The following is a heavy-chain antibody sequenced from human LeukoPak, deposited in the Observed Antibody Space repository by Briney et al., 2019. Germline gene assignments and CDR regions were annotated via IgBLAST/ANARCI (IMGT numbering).Heavy chain of an antibody. V-gene: IGHV1-69*05. CDR3: ARGDNNGWYSDY. J-gene: IGHJ4*02. Sequence: SVKVSCKASGGTFSSYAISWVRQVPGQGLEWMGGIIPIFGTANYAQKFQGRFTITTDESTNTAYMEMSSLRFEDTAVYYCARGDNNGWYSDYWGQGTLVTVSS. CDR2: IIPIFGTA. CDR1: GGTFSSYA. D-gene: IGHD6-19*01.